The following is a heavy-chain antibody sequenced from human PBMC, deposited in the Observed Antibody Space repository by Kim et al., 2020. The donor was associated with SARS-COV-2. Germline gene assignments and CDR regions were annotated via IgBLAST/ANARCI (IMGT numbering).Heavy chain of an antibody. Sequence: SETLSLTCTISGGSISSSSYYWGWIRQPPGKGLEWIGSIYYSGSTYYNPSLKSRVTISVDTSKNQFSLKLSSVTAADTAVYYCAADCGGDCFLFDIIWGQGTMVTVSS. V-gene: IGHV4-39*01. D-gene: IGHD2-21*02. J-gene: IGHJ3*02. CDR3: AADCGGDCFLFDII. CDR1: GGSISSSSYY. CDR2: IYYSGST.